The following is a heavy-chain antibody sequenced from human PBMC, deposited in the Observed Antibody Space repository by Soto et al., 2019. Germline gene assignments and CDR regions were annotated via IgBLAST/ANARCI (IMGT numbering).Heavy chain of an antibody. D-gene: IGHD6-19*01. CDR1: GGSISSGGYY. CDR2: ISYSGST. Sequence: QVQLQESGPGLVKPSQTLSLTCTVSGGSISSGGYYWSWIRQHPGKGLEWIGYISYSGSTNYNPSLKSRITISVDTSKNLFSLNLSSVTAADTAVYYCAGSIAVAGTGSFDYWGQGTLVTVSS. CDR3: AGSIAVAGTGSFDY. J-gene: IGHJ4*02. V-gene: IGHV4-31*03.